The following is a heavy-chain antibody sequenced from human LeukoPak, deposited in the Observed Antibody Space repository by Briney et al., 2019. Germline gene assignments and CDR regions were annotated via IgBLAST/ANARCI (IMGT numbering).Heavy chain of an antibody. CDR3: ARGGGYDSSGYYDH. V-gene: IGHV3-9*01. J-gene: IGHJ5*02. CDR1: GFTFDDYA. CDR2: ISWNSGSI. Sequence: GGSLRLSCAASGFTFDDYAMHWVRQAPGKGLEWVSGISWNSGSIGYADSVKGRFTISRDNAKNSLYLQMNSLRAEDTALYHCARGGGYDSSGYYDHWGQGTLVIVSS. D-gene: IGHD3-22*01.